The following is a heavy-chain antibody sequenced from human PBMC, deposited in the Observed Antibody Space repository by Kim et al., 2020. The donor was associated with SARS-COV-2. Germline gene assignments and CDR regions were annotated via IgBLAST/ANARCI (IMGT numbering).Heavy chain of an antibody. CDR3: ASGGGSSAFWCSYD. CDR1: GFIFRNYA. D-gene: IGHD2-15*01. J-gene: IGHJ2*01. CDR2: TSDTGHST. Sequence: GGSLRLSCAASGFIFRNYAMSWFRQAPGKGLEWVSSTSDTGHSTYYLPSVKGRFTISRDNSKNILFLQMDSLRADDTAVYYCASGGGSSAFWCSYDGGR. V-gene: IGHV3-23*01.